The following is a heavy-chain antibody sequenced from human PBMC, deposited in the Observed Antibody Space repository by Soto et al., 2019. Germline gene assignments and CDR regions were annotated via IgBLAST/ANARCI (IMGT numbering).Heavy chain of an antibody. CDR1: GFTFSSYA. CDR3: ARDRGVGFLERLTRARGPYYYYYGMDV. J-gene: IGHJ6*02. D-gene: IGHD3-3*01. Sequence: GGSLRLSCAASGFTFSSYAMHWVRQAPGKGLEWVAVISYDGSNKYYADSVKGRFTISRDNSKNTLYLQMNSLRAEDTAVYYCARDRGVGFLERLTRARGPYYYYYGMDVWGQGTTVTVSS. CDR2: ISYDGSNK. V-gene: IGHV3-30-3*01.